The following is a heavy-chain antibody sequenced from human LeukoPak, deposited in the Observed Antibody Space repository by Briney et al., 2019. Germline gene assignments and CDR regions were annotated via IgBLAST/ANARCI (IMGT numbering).Heavy chain of an antibody. Sequence: PGGSLRLSCTASGFTFSSYSMNWVRQAPGKGLEWVSSISSSSSYIYYADSVKGRFTISRDNAKNSLYLQMNSLRAEDTAVYYCARTRPNYYYFDYWGQGTLVTVSS. CDR2: ISSSSSYI. CDR3: ARTRPNYYYFDY. CDR1: GFTFSSYS. V-gene: IGHV3-21*01. J-gene: IGHJ4*02. D-gene: IGHD1-7*01.